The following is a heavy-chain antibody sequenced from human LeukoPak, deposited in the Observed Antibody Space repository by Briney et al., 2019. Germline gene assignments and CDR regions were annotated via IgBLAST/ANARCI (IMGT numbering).Heavy chain of an antibody. D-gene: IGHD2-15*01. V-gene: IGHV4-59*01. CDR3: ARDGVYCSGGNCYTY. CDR2: ISYSGST. CDR1: GGSISNYY. Sequence: SETLSLTCTVSGGSISNYYWSWIRQPPGKGLEWIGYISYSGSTNYNPSLKSRVTISVDTSKNQFSLKLNSVTAADTAMYYCARDGVYCSGGNCYTYWGQGTLVTVSS. J-gene: IGHJ4*02.